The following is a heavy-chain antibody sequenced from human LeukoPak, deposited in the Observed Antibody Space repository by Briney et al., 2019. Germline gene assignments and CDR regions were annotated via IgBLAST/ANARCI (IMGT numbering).Heavy chain of an antibody. CDR2: ISAYNGNT. CDR1: GYTFTSYG. D-gene: IGHD3-22*01. V-gene: IGHV1-18*01. J-gene: IGHJ4*02. CDR3: ARAHTYYYDSSGYLDY. Sequence: ASVKVSCKASGYTFTSYGISWVRQAPGQGLEWMGWISAYNGNTNYAQKLQGRVTMTTDTSTSIAYMELRSLRSDDTAVYYCARAHTYYYDSSGYLDYWGQGTLVTVSS.